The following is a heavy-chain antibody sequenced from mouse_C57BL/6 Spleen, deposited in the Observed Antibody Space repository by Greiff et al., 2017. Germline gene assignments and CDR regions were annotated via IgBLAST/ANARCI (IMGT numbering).Heavy chain of an antibody. D-gene: IGHD1-1*01. CDR3: ATYYGENYFDD. CDR1: GFTFSSYG. Sequence: EVKLMESGGDLVKPGGSLKLSCAASGFTFSSYGMSWVRQTPDKRLEWVATISSGGSYTYYPDSVKGRFTISRDNAKNTLYLQMSSLKSEDTAMYYCATYYGENYFDDWGQGTTLTVSS. CDR2: ISSGGSYT. J-gene: IGHJ2*01. V-gene: IGHV5-6*01.